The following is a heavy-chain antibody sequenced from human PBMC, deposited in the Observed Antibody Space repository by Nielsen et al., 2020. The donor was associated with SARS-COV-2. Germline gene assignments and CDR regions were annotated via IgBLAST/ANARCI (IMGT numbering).Heavy chain of an antibody. V-gene: IGHV2-26*01. CDR3: ARIGLNYDFWSGFWFDP. CDR2: IFSNDEK. Sequence: WIRQPPGKALEWLAHIFSNDEKSYSTSLKSRLTISKDTSKSQVVLTMTNMDPVDTATYYCARIGLNYDFWSGFWFDPWGQGTLVTVSS. D-gene: IGHD3-3*01. J-gene: IGHJ5*02.